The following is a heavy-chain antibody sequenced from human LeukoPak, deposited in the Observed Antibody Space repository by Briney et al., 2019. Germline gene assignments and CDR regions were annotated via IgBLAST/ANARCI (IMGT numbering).Heavy chain of an antibody. D-gene: IGHD6-19*01. CDR1: GGSFSGYY. CDR3: ASSLFRRLSIAVAHFDY. Sequence: SETLSLTCAVYGGSFSGYYWSWIRQPPGKGLEWIGEINHSGSTYYNPSLKSRVTISVDTSKNQFSLKLSSVTAADTAVYYCASSLFRRLSIAVAHFDYWGQGTLVTVSS. V-gene: IGHV4-34*01. CDR2: INHSGST. J-gene: IGHJ4*02.